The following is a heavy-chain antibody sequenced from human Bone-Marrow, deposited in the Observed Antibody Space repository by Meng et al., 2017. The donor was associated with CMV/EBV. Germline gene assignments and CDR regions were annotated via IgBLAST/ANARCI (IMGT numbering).Heavy chain of an antibody. D-gene: IGHD2-2*01. Sequence: SETLSLTCSVSGDSISSGGFYWSWIRHHPEKGLEWIAYFYDSGNTYSNPSLKSRVTISVDTSKNQLSLRLNSVTAADTAVYYCARDGGGYQVLLGALDIWGQGTTVTVSS. V-gene: IGHV4-31*03. CDR1: GDSISSGGFY. J-gene: IGHJ3*02. CDR3: ARDGGGYQVLLGALDI. CDR2: FYDSGNT.